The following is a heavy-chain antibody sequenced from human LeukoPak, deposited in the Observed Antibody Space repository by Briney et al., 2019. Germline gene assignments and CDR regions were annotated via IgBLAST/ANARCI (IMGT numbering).Heavy chain of an antibody. CDR1: GYSFTNYY. V-gene: IGHV1-46*01. CDR3: AREGRSDYGASRSFDI. D-gene: IGHD4-17*01. Sequence: ASVKISCKASGYSFTNYYMHWVRHVPGQGPERVGLINPSGGTKYAQKFQDRVTMTRDMTTSTIYMELSSLTSEDRAVYYCAREGRSDYGASRSFDIWGQGTMVTVSS. J-gene: IGHJ3*02. CDR2: INPSGGT.